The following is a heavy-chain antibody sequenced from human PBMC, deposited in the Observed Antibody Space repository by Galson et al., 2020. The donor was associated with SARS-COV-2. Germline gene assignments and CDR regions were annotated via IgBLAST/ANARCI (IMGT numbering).Heavy chain of an antibody. J-gene: IGHJ6*04. D-gene: IGHD3-10*01. CDR1: GGSISSSSYY. V-gene: IGHV4-39*07. CDR3: ARDGFLIGERVLDV. Sequence: SETLSLTCTVSGGSISSSSYYWGWIRQPPGKGLEWIGSIYYSGSTYYNPSLKSRVTISVDTSKNQFSLKLSSVTAADTAVYYCARDGFLIGERVLDVWGKGTTVTVSS. CDR2: IYYSGST.